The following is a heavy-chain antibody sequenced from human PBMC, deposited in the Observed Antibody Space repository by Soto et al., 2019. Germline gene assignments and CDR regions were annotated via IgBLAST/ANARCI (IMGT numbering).Heavy chain of an antibody. J-gene: IGHJ4*02. CDR2: IYYSGST. D-gene: IGHD5-18*01. CDR3: ASGYSYGYKDY. V-gene: IGHV4-39*01. Sequence: SETLSLTCTVSGGSISSSSYYWGWIRQPPGKGLEWIGSIYYSGSTYYNPSLKSRVTISVDTSKNQFSLKLSSVTAADTAVYYCASGYSYGYKDYWGQGTLVTVSS. CDR1: GGSISSSSYY.